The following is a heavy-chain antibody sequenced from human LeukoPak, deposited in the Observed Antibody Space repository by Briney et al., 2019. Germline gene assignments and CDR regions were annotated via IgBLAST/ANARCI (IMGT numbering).Heavy chain of an antibody. J-gene: IGHJ4*02. CDR2: IYYTGNT. V-gene: IGHV4-39*07. CDR3: ARAGGWYFDY. Sequence: SETLSLTCTGSGGSISSRSYSWGWIRQPPGKGLEWIGTIYYTGNTYYNPSLKSRVTLSVDTSKNQFSLKMTSVTAADTAVYYCARAGGWYFDYWGQGTLVTVSS. D-gene: IGHD6-19*01. CDR1: GGSISSRSYS.